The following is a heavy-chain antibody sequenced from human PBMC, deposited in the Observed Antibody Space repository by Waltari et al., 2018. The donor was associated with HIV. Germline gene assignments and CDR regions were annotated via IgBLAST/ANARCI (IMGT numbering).Heavy chain of an antibody. V-gene: IGHV4-30-2*06. CDR2: IYYTGST. CDR3: ARDRFCNGNGCSPSDAFDV. D-gene: IGHD2-15*01. J-gene: IGHJ3*01. CDR1: GGSVGSSGFS. Sequence: QLRLQESGSGLLKPSQTLSLTCNVSGGSVGSSGFSWSWIRQLPGKGLEWIGYIYYTGSTYYNPSLKSRVNISLDRSKNQFSLRLSYVSAADTAVYYCARDRFCNGNGCSPSDAFDVWGQGRMVTVSS.